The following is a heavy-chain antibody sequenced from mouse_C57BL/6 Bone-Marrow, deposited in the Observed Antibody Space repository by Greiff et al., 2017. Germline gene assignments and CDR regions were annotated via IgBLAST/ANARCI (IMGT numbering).Heavy chain of an antibody. CDR1: GYTFTSYW. CDR3: ARWGPLRYDAMDY. J-gene: IGHJ4*01. CDR2: IYPSDSET. Sequence: QVHVKQPGAELVRPGSSVKLSCKASGYTFTSYWMDWVKQRPGQGLEWIGNIYPSDSETHYNQKFKDKATLTVDKSSSTAYMQLSSLTSDDSAVYYCARWGPLRYDAMDYWGQGTSVTVSS. D-gene: IGHD1-1*01. V-gene: IGHV1-61*01.